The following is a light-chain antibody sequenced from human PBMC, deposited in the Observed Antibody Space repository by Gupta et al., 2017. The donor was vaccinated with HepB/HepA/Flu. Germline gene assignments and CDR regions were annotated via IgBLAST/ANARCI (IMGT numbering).Light chain of an antibody. J-gene: IGLJ3*02. CDR1: SSNIGNNY. CDR3: GTWDSSLSAWV. Sequence: QSVLTQPPSVSAAPGQKVTISCSGSSSNIGNNYVSWYQQLPGTAPKLLIYENNKRPSGIPDRFSRSKSGTSATLGITGLQTGDEADYYCGTWDSSLSAWVFGGGTKLTVL. CDR2: ENN. V-gene: IGLV1-51*02.